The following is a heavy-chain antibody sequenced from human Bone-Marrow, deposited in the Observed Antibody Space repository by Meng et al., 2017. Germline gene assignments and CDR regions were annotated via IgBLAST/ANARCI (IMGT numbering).Heavy chain of an antibody. CDR2: INHSGST. CDR3: ARGPTTMAHDFDY. Sequence: QGQLQHWGAGMLKTSETLSLTCVVSGGSFSDYEWSWIRQPPGKGLEWIGEINHSGSTNYNPSLESRATISVDTSQNNLSLKLSSVTAADSAVYYCARGPTTMAHDFDYWGQGTLVTVSS. D-gene: IGHD4-11*01. V-gene: IGHV4-34*01. J-gene: IGHJ4*02. CDR1: GGSFSDYE.